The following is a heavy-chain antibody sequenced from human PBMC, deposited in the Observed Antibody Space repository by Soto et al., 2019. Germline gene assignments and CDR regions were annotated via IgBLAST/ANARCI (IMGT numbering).Heavy chain of an antibody. Sequence: DVQLLESGGGLVQPGGSLRLSCAASRFTFSRHAMSWVRQGPGKRLEWVCLISGSGSSPFYAASVKGRFTISRDNSKNTVSLQLNSLRVEDTAQYYCAKADGQQWLIPHLDNWGQGTLVTVS. J-gene: IGHJ4*02. CDR1: RFTFSRHA. CDR3: AKADGQQWLIPHLDN. D-gene: IGHD6-19*01. V-gene: IGHV3-23*01. CDR2: ISGSGSSP.